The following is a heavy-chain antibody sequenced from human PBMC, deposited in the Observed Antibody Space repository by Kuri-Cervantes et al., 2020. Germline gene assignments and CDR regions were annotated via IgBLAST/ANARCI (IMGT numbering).Heavy chain of an antibody. CDR2: TYYRSKWYN. CDR3: ARDPSSGWQPLDY. Sequence: SQTLSLTCAISGDSVSSNSAAWDWVRQSPSGGLEWLGRTYYRSKWYNDYAVSVKSRITINSDTSKNQFSLQLNSVTPEDTAVYYCARDPSSGWQPLDYWGQGTLVTVSS. CDR1: GDSVSSNSAA. D-gene: IGHD6-19*01. J-gene: IGHJ4*02. V-gene: IGHV6-1*01.